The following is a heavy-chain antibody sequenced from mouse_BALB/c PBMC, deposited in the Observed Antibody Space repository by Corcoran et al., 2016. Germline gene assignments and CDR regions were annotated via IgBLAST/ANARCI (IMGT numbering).Heavy chain of an antibody. D-gene: IGHD1-1*01. J-gene: IGHJ2*01. CDR2: INPYNGAT. CDR3: ARGALLRYLDY. CDR1: GYSFTGYY. Sequence: EVQRQQSGPELVKPGASVKISCKASGYSFTGYYMHWVKQSHVKSLEWIGRINPYNGATSYNQNFKDKASLTVDKSSSTAYMELHSLTSEDSAVYYCARGALLRYLDYWGQGTTLTVSP. V-gene: IGHV1-26*01.